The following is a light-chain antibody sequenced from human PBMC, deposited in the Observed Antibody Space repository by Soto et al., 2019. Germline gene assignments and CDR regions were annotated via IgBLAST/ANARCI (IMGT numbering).Light chain of an antibody. CDR3: QQYNILWT. CDR2: DVS. CDR1: QSISSW. V-gene: IGKV1-5*01. J-gene: IGKJ1*01. Sequence: DIQVTQSPSTLSASVGDRVTITCRAIQSISSWLAWYQQKPGKAPKLLIYDVSTLDSGVPSRFSGSGSGTEYTLTISSLQPVDFATYYCQQYNILWTFGQGTKVDIK.